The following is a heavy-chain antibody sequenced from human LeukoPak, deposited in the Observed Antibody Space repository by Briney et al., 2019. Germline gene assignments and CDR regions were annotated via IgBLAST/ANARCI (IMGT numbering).Heavy chain of an antibody. Sequence: GGSLRLSCAASGFPFSSFAMHWVRQAPGKGLEWVSTISNTFTYYADSVKGHFTISRDNSNNTLYLQMSSLRAEDTAIYYCAKDRGEWSGFQMDSWGQGTLVTVSS. D-gene: IGHD3-3*01. CDR3: AKDRGEWSGFQMDS. V-gene: IGHV3-23*01. CDR2: ISNTFT. J-gene: IGHJ4*02. CDR1: GFPFSSFA.